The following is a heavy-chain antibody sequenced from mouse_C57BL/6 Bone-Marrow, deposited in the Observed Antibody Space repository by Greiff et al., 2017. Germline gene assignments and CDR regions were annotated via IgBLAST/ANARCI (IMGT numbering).Heavy chain of an antibody. J-gene: IGHJ2*01. V-gene: IGHV5-4*01. CDR1: GFTFSSYA. D-gene: IGHD1-1*01. Sequence: EVKLMESGGGLVKPGGSLKLSCAASGFTFSSYAMSWVRQTPEKRLEWVATISDGGSYTYYPDNVKGRFTISRDNAKNNLYLQMSHLKSEDTAMYYCAREEGVDYYGSSPDYWGQGTTLTVSS. CDR2: ISDGGSYT. CDR3: AREEGVDYYGSSPDY.